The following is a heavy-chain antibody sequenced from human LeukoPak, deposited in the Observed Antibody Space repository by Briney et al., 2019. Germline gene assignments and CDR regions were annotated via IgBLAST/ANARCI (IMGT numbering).Heavy chain of an antibody. J-gene: IGHJ4*02. Sequence: SQTLSLTCTVSGGSISSGDYYWSWIRQPPGKGLEWIGYIYYSGSTYYNPSLKSRVTISVDTSKNQFSLKLSSVTAADTAVYYCAGAAKKLRFLEWFTSPFDYWGQGTLVTVSS. CDR2: IYYSGST. CDR3: AGAAKKLRFLEWFTSPFDY. CDR1: GGSISSGDYY. D-gene: IGHD3-3*01. V-gene: IGHV4-30-4*08.